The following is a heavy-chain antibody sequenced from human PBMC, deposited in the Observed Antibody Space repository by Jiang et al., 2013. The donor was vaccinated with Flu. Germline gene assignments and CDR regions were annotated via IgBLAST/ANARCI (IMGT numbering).Heavy chain of an antibody. Sequence: PGLVKPSETLSLSCTVSGGSITSDSYYWGWIRQPPGKGPEWIGSIYHSGSTFCNPSLKARVTMSVDTSKNQLSLNLTSVTAADTAVYYCARAQKYSGFELPYYDFWGQGTLVIVSS. V-gene: IGHV4-39*07. CDR2: IYHSGST. D-gene: IGHD5-12*01. J-gene: IGHJ4*02. CDR1: GGSITSDSYY. CDR3: ARAQKYSGFELPYYDF.